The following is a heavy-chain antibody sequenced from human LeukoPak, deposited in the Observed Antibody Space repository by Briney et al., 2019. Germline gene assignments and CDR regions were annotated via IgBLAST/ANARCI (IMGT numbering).Heavy chain of an antibody. Sequence: GGSLRLSCAASGFTFSSYAMTWVRQAPVKGLEWLSVVTDTGGNTYHADSVKGRFTISRDNSKNTVYLEMNRLRVEDTSVYYCAKGTVRSCSGPSCYPLDSWGQGTLVTVSS. CDR2: VTDTGGNT. CDR1: GFTFSSYA. CDR3: AKGTVRSCSGPSCYPLDS. J-gene: IGHJ4*02. V-gene: IGHV3-23*01. D-gene: IGHD2-15*01.